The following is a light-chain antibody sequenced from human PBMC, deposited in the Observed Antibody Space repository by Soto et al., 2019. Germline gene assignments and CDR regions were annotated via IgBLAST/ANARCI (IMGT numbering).Light chain of an antibody. CDR2: ANS. CDR3: QSYDARLSAYV. J-gene: IGLJ1*01. V-gene: IGLV1-40*01. Sequence: QSALTQPPSVSGAPGQGVTISCTGSSFNIGANYDVHWYQHLPGTGPKLLIYANSFRPSGVPDRVSASKSGSSASLAITGLQGEDEADYYCQSYDARLSAYVFGTGTKLTVL. CDR1: SFNIGANYD.